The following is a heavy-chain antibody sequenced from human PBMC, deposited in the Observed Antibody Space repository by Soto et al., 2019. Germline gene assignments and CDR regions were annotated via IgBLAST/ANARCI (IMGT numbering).Heavy chain of an antibody. V-gene: IGHV4-59*12. CDR3: ARDQLEGNWFDP. CDR1: GGSISSYY. J-gene: IGHJ5*02. Sequence: SETLSLTCVVSGGSISSYYGNWIRQPPGKGLEWIGYIYHSGSTLYNPSLKSRVTISVDKSKNQFSLKLSSVTAADTAVYYCARDQLEGNWFDPWGQGTLVTVSS. D-gene: IGHD1-1*01. CDR2: IYHSGST.